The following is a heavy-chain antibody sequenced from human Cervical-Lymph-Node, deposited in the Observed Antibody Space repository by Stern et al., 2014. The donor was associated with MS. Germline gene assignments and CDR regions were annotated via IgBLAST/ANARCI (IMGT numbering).Heavy chain of an antibody. CDR2: ISGSSDDK. CDR3: ARGLSMALT. J-gene: IGHJ4*02. CDR1: GLSVTTIT. V-gene: IGHV3-21*01. Sequence: EVQLVESGGGLVKPGGSLRLSCLASGLSVTTITMNWVRQAPGKGLEWVSSISGSSDDKHYADSVKGRFIISRDNAKKSLYLQLNSLRAEDTAVHYCARGLSMALTWGQGTLVTVSS. D-gene: IGHD3-9*01.